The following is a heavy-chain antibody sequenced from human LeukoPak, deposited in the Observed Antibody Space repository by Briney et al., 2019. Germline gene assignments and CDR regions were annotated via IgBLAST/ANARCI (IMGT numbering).Heavy chain of an antibody. CDR3: ARDRSYNWFDP. J-gene: IGHJ5*02. Sequence: ASVKVSCKASGYTFTGYYMHWVRQAPGQGLEGMGWSNPNSGGTNYAQKFQGRVTMTRDTSISTAYMELSRLRSDDTAVYYCARDRSYNWFDPWGQGTLVTVSS. V-gene: IGHV1-2*02. CDR2: SNPNSGGT. CDR1: GYTFTGYY.